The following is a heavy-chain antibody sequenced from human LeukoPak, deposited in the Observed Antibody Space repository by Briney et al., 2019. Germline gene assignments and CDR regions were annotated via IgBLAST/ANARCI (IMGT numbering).Heavy chain of an antibody. V-gene: IGHV1-69*10. CDR2: IIPILGIA. CDR3: ARDGYRGYSYGRLDY. Sequence: SVKVPCKASGGTFSSYAISWVRQAPGQGLEWMRRIIPILGIANYAQKFQGRVTITADKSTSTAYMELSSLRSEDTAVYYCARDGYRGYSYGRLDYWGQGTLVTVSS. J-gene: IGHJ4*02. D-gene: IGHD5-18*01. CDR1: GGTFSSYA.